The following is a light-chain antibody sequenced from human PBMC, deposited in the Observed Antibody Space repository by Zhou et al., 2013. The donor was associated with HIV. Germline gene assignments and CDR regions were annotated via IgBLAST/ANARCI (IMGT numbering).Light chain of an antibody. CDR3: QQANRFPQT. CDR1: QDIRSG. Sequence: DIQMTQFPSSLSASVGDRVTITCRASQDIRSGLAWYQQRPGKAPKGLIYDASTLQSGVPSRFSGSGSGTDFTLTIGGLQPEDSATYFCQQANRFPQTFGQGTKVEIK. V-gene: IGKV1-12*01. J-gene: IGKJ2*01. CDR2: DAS.